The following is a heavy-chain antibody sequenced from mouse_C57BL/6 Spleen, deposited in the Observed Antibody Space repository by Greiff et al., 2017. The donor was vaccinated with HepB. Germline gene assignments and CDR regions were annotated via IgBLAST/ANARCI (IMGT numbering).Heavy chain of an antibody. CDR2: IYPRSGNT. Sequence: QVQLQQSGAELARPGASVKLSCKASGYTFTSYGISWVKQRTGQGLEWIGEIYPRSGNTYYNEKFKGKATLTADKSSSTAYMQLSSLTSEDSAVYFCARDYGNGGFDYWGQGTTLTVSS. V-gene: IGHV1-81*01. D-gene: IGHD2-1*01. CDR3: ARDYGNGGFDY. CDR1: GYTFTSYG. J-gene: IGHJ2*01.